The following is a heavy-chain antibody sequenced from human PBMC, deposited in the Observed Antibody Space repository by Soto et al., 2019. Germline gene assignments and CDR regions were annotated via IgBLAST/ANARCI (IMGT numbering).Heavy chain of an antibody. V-gene: IGHV4-61*01. D-gene: IGHD6-13*01. CDR1: GDSLTSHSYY. Sequence: PSETLSLTCTVSGDSLTSHSYYWTWVRQPPGKGLEWIGNIYYTGNANYNPSLTGRVTLSVDTSRNQFSLRLTSVTTADTAVYYCARAKWSSRPFDYWGQGTLVTVSS. CDR2: IYYTGNA. J-gene: IGHJ4*02. CDR3: ARAKWSSRPFDY.